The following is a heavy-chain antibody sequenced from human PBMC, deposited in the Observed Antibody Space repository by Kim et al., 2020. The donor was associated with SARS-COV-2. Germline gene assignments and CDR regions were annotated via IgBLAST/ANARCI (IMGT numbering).Heavy chain of an antibody. CDR2: ISGSGGST. Sequence: GGSLRLSCAASGFTFSSYAMSWVRQAPGKGLEWVSAISGSGGSTYYADSVKGRFTISRDNSKNTLYLQMNSLRAEDTAVYYCANLGRVRGVIITRDNTIDYWGQGTLVTVSS. J-gene: IGHJ4*02. CDR1: GFTFSSYA. V-gene: IGHV3-23*01. D-gene: IGHD3-10*01. CDR3: ANLGRVRGVIITRDNTIDY.